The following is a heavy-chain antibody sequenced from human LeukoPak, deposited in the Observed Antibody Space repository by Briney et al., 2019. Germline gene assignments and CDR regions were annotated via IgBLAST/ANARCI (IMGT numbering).Heavy chain of an antibody. CDR2: ISSSSYI. CDR1: GFTFSCYS. J-gene: IGHJ4*02. CDR3: ARDLPEQWLVFDY. D-gene: IGHD6-19*01. V-gene: IGHV3-21*01. Sequence: GGSLRLSCAASGFTFSCYSMNWVRQAPGKGLEWVSSISSSSYIYYADSVKGRFTISRDNAKNSLYLQMNSLRAEDTAVYYCARDLPEQWLVFDYWGQGTLVTVSS.